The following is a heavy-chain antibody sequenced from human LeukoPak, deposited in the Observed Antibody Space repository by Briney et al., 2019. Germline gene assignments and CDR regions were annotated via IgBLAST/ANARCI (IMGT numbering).Heavy chain of an antibody. CDR3: ARVRYCSGGSCYPDIIDAFDI. D-gene: IGHD2-15*01. V-gene: IGHV4-59*01. Sequence: PSETLSLTCTVSGGSIGSYYWSWIRQPPGKGLEWIGYIYSSGSTNYNPSLKSRVTISVDTSKNQFSLKLSSVTAADTAVYYCARVRYCSGGSCYPDIIDAFDIWGQGTMVTVSS. CDR2: IYSSGST. CDR1: GGSIGSYY. J-gene: IGHJ3*02.